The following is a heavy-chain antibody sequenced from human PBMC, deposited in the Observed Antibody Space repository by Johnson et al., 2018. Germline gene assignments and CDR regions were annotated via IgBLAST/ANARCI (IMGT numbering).Heavy chain of an antibody. CDR1: GGTFSSYA. Sequence: QVQLVESGAEVKKPGSSVKVSCKASGGTFSSYAISWVRQAPGQGLEWMGGIIPIFGTANYAQKFQGRVPITADESTSTAYMELSSLRSEDTAVYYCERDKGIHSGSYYNSPGYYYYGMDVWGQGTTVTVSS. D-gene: IGHD3-10*01. J-gene: IGHJ6*02. V-gene: IGHV1-69*01. CDR3: ERDKGIHSGSYYNSPGYYYYGMDV. CDR2: IIPIFGTA.